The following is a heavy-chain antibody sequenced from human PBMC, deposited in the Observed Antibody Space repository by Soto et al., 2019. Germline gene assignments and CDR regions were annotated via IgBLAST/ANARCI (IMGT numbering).Heavy chain of an antibody. V-gene: IGHV3-30-3*01. D-gene: IGHD3-16*02. J-gene: IGHJ4*02. Sequence: SGGSLRLSCAASGFTFSSYAMHWVRQAPGKGLEWVAVISYDGSNKYYADSVEGRFTISRDNSKNTLYLQMNSLRAEDTAVYYCARTQRGHITFGGVIGPFDYWGQGTLVTVSS. CDR2: ISYDGSNK. CDR3: ARTQRGHITFGGVIGPFDY. CDR1: GFTFSSYA.